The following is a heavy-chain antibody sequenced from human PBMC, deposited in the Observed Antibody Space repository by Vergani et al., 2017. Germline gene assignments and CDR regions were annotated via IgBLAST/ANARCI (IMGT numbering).Heavy chain of an antibody. CDR3: ASVGGVPAAMHYYYYGMDV. CDR2: IIPIFGTA. Sequence: QVQLVQSGAEVKKPGSSVKVSCKASGGTFSSYAISWVRQAPGQGLEWMGRIIPIFGTANYAQKFQGRVTITADESTSTAYMELSSLRSEDTAVYYCASVGGVPAAMHYYYYGMDVWDQGTTVTVSS. J-gene: IGHJ6*02. CDR1: GGTFSSYA. D-gene: IGHD2-2*01. V-gene: IGHV1-69*13.